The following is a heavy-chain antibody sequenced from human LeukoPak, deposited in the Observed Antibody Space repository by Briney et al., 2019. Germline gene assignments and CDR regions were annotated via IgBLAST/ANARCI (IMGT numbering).Heavy chain of an antibody. CDR3: AKGSYGSGSYYYFDY. Sequence: GGSLRPSCAASGFMFSSYGMHWVRQAPGKGLEWVAVISYDGSNKYYADSVKGRFTISRDNSKNTLYLQMNSLRAEDTAVYYCAKGSYGSGSYYYFDYWGQGTLVTVSS. J-gene: IGHJ4*02. D-gene: IGHD3-10*01. V-gene: IGHV3-30*18. CDR1: GFMFSSYG. CDR2: ISYDGSNK.